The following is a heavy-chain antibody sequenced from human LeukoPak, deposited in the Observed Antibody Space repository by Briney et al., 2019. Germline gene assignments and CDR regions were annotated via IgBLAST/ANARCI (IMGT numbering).Heavy chain of an antibody. V-gene: IGHV3-74*01. Sequence: GGSLRLSCAASGFTFSSYLMHWVRQAPGKGLVWVSRINSDGSTISYADSVKGRFTISRDNAKNTLYLQMNSLRAEDTAVYYCARAYDWNGVLDYWGQGTLVTVSS. J-gene: IGHJ4*02. CDR1: GFTFSSYL. D-gene: IGHD1-20*01. CDR3: ARAYDWNGVLDY. CDR2: INSDGSTI.